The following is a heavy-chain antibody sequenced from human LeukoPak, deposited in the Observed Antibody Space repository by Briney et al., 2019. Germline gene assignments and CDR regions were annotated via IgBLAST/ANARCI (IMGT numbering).Heavy chain of an antibody. J-gene: IGHJ3*02. CDR2: ITNSGSTI. D-gene: IGHD2-15*01. CDR1: GFTFSIFE. V-gene: IGHV3-48*03. CDR3: VRGGGPSYKYNAFDI. Sequence: GGSLRLSCTVSGFTFSIFEMNWVRQAPGKGLEWVAYITNSGSTIDYADSVKGRFTISRDNAGNSLYLQMSSLRAEDTAVYYCVRGGGPSYKYNAFDIWGQGTMVTVSS.